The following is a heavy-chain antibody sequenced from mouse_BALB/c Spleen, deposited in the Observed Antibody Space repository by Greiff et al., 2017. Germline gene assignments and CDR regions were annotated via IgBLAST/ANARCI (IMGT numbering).Heavy chain of an antibody. D-gene: IGHD2-1*01. CDR3: TRVGYLHGFAY. Sequence: QVHVKQPGAELVKPGASVKLSCKASGYTFTSYYMYWVKQRPGQGLEWIGGINPSNGGTNFNEKFKSKATLTVDKSSSTAYMQLSSLTSEDSAVYYCTRVGYLHGFAYWGQGTLVTVSA. J-gene: IGHJ3*01. CDR1: GYTFTSYY. V-gene: IGHV1S81*02. CDR2: INPSNGGT.